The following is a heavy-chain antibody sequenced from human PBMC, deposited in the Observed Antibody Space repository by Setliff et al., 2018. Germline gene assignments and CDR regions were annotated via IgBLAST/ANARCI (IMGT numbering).Heavy chain of an antibody. Sequence: ASVKVSCKASGYTFINYEINWVRQATGQGLEWMGGMNPNNGNTGYAQKFQGRVTMTRNTSISTAYMELSSLRSEDTAVYYCAREVDSSGWYGIDPWGQGTLVTVSS. CDR2: MNPNNGNT. CDR3: AREVDSSGWYGIDP. D-gene: IGHD6-19*01. CDR1: GYTFINYE. V-gene: IGHV1-8*02. J-gene: IGHJ5*02.